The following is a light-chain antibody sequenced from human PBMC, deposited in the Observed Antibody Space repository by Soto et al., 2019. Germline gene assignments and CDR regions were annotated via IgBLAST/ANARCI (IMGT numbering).Light chain of an antibody. Sequence: GVRTPPLLSLHATFGQPACISCSSRQRLVYRDVHTFVNLFQQRTGQSPRRVVYKVSERATRVDNRFSGRVSETEFTMKISRVEAEDVGVYYWMQGSHWFSYSFGQATNMEIK. CDR3: MQGSHWFSYS. CDR2: KVS. J-gene: IGKJ2*03. CDR1: QRLVYRDVHTF. V-gene: IGKV2-30*01.